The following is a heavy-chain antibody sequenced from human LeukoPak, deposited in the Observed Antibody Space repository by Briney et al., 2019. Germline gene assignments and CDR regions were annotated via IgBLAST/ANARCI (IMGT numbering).Heavy chain of an antibody. CDR1: GYTFTCYY. Sequence: ASVKVSCKASGYTFTCYYMHWVRQAPGQGLEWMGWINPNSGGTNYAQKFQGRVTMTRDTSTSTAYMELSRLRSDDTAVYYCARGLLVPAAPFDYWGRGTLVTVSS. V-gene: IGHV1-2*02. D-gene: IGHD2-2*01. J-gene: IGHJ4*02. CDR2: INPNSGGT. CDR3: ARGLLVPAAPFDY.